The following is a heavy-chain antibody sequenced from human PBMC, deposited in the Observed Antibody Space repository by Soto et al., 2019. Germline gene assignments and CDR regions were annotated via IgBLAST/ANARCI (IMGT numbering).Heavy chain of an antibody. Sequence: GASLKISCKGSGYSFTSYWISWVRQMPGKGLEWMGRIDPSDSYTNYSPSFQGHVTISADKSISTAYLQWSSLKASDTAMYYCARDSVAAAGTVYYYYGMDVWGQGTTVTVSS. J-gene: IGHJ6*02. CDR2: IDPSDSYT. CDR1: GYSFTSYW. CDR3: ARDSVAAAGTVYYYYGMDV. D-gene: IGHD6-13*01. V-gene: IGHV5-10-1*01.